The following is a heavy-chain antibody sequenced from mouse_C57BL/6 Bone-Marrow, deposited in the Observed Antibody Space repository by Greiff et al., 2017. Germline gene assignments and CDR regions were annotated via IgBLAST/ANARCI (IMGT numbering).Heavy chain of an antibody. CDR2: IDPNSGGT. Sequence: QVQLQQPGAELVQPGASVKLSCKASGYTFTSYWMHWVKQRPGRGLEWIGRIDPNSGGTKYNEKIKSKATLTVDKPSSTAYMQLSSLTSEDSAVYYCARIYYYGSSYQYFDVWGTGTTVTVSS. J-gene: IGHJ1*03. V-gene: IGHV1-72*01. CDR1: GYTFTSYW. CDR3: ARIYYYGSSYQYFDV. D-gene: IGHD1-1*01.